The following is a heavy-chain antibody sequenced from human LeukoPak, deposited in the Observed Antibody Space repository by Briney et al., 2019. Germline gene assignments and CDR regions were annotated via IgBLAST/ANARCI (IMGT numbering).Heavy chain of an antibody. J-gene: IGHJ6*03. CDR1: EFSVGSNY. CDR3: ARVLSGRGSLYDYYYYMDV. D-gene: IGHD3-10*01. CDR2: TYSNGRT. V-gene: IGHV3-53*01. Sequence: GGSLRLSCAASEFSVGSNYMTRVRQAPGKGLEWVSVTYSNGRTYYADSVKGRFTISRDISKNTLYLQMNSLRAEDTAVYYCARVLSGRGSLYDYYYYMDVWGKGTTVTISS.